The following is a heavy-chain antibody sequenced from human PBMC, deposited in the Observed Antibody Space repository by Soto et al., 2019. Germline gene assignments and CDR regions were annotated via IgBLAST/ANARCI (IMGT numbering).Heavy chain of an antibody. D-gene: IGHD3-9*01. CDR1: GFTFSGSA. Sequence: GGSLRLSCAASGFTFSGSAMHWVRQASGKGLEWVGRIRSKANSYATAYAASVKGRFTISRDDSKNTAYLQMNSLKTEDTAVYYCTPTKSGYFDWSSPFDYWGQGTLVTVSS. CDR2: IRSKANSYAT. V-gene: IGHV3-73*01. CDR3: TPTKSGYFDWSSPFDY. J-gene: IGHJ4*02.